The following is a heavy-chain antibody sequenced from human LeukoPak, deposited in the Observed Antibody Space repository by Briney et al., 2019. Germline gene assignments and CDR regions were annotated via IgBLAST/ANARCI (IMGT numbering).Heavy chain of an antibody. CDR1: GFSLNIYD. D-gene: IGHD2-15*01. CDR3: ARERSYCSGATCSLDL. V-gene: IGHV3-21*01. CDR2: TGLSSSYI. Sequence: GSPRLSCAAYGFSLNIYDMVWVRQAPGKGLEWIASTGLSSSYIGYADSVKGRFSISRDNGENSVYLQMNSLRAEDTAVYFCARERSYCSGATCSLDLWGQGTLVTVSS. J-gene: IGHJ5*02.